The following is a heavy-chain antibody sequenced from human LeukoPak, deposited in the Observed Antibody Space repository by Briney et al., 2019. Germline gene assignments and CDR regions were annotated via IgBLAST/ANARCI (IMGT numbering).Heavy chain of an antibody. D-gene: IGHD1-26*01. CDR3: ARDGGAKY. Sequence: GGSLRLSCAASGFTFSAYWMTWVRRPPGKGLEWVANIRPDGSEKHYVDSVKGRFTISRDNAKNSLDLQMNSLRTEDTAVYYCARDGGAKYWGQGTLVTVSS. V-gene: IGHV3-7*01. CDR2: IRPDGSEK. J-gene: IGHJ4*02. CDR1: GFTFSAYW.